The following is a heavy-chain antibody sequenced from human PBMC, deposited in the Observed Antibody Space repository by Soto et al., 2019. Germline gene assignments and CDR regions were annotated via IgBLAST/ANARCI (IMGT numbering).Heavy chain of an antibody. V-gene: IGHV4-59*08. CDR1: GGSISSYY. CDR2: MYFRGST. J-gene: IGHJ4*02. D-gene: IGHD4-17*01. Sequence: SETLSLTCTVSGGSISSYYWSWIRQPPGKGLEWIGYMYFRGSTNYNPSLKSRVTISVDTSKNQFSLKLSSVTAADTAVYYCARRYGDYFDYWGQGTLVTVSS. CDR3: ARRYGDYFDY.